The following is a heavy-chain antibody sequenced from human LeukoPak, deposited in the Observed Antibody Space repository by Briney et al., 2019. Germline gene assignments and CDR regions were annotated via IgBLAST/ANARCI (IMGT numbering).Heavy chain of an antibody. J-gene: IGHJ6*03. CDR1: GGTFSSYA. CDR2: IIPIFGTA. CDR3: ARTSLGYCSSTSCSYYYYYMDV. V-gene: IGHV1-69*05. D-gene: IGHD2-2*01. Sequence: SVKVSCKASGGTFSSYAISWVRQAPGQGLEWMGGIIPIFGTANYAQKFQGRVTITTDEPTSTAYMELSSLRSEDTAVYYCARTSLGYCSSTSCSYYYYYMDVWGKGTTVTVSS.